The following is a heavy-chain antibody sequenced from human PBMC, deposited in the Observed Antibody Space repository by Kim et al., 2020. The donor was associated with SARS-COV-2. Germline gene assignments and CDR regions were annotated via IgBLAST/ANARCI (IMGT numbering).Heavy chain of an antibody. CDR2: IITHTGNT. CDR3: VKLFSFSYSSHTYY. Sequence: ASVKVSCQASGYTFTDYPIAWVRLAPGQGLEWMGWIITHTGNTNYAQRLQGRVTMTPDASSSTAYMDLRSLRYDDTAVYFCVKLFSFSYSSHTYY. CDR1: GYTFTDYP. V-gene: IGHV1-18*04. D-gene: IGHD2-15*01. J-gene: IGHJ6*01.